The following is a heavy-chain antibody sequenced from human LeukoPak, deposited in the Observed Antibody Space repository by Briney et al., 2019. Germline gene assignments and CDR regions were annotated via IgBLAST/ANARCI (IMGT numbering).Heavy chain of an antibody. Sequence: ASVKVSCKSSAYTFTDYYIHYMRQAPGQGLEWMGWISAYNGDTNYAQKLQGRVTMTTDTSTSTAYMELRSLRSDDTAVYYCARVFYYGSGSYLRMYYYYYMDVWGKGTTVTISS. CDR2: ISAYNGDT. CDR1: AYTFTDYY. CDR3: ARVFYYGSGSYLRMYYYYYMDV. D-gene: IGHD3-10*01. J-gene: IGHJ6*03. V-gene: IGHV1-18*04.